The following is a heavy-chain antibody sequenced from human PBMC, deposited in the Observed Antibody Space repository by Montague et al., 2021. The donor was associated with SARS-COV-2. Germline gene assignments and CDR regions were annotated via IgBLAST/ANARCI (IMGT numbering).Heavy chain of an antibody. V-gene: IGHV4-39*01. D-gene: IGHD2-15*01. CDR3: ARRARWNIVVVVGDRHAFDI. CDR1: GGSISSSSYY. J-gene: IGHJ3*02. CDR2: IYYTGSP. Sequence: SETLSLTCTVSGGSISSSSYYWGWIRQPPGKGLEWIGSIYYTGSPYYNPSLKSQVTISVDTSKNQFSLNLSSVTAADTAVYYCARRARWNIVVVVGDRHAFDIWGQGTMVTVSS.